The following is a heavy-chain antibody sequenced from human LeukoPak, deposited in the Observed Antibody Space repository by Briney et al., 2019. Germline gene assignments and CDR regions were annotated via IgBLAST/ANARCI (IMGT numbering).Heavy chain of an antibody. D-gene: IGHD6-13*01. CDR1: GFTFSSYE. CDR3: ARGGQQLVLGYFQH. Sequence: SGGPLRLSCAASGFTFSSYEMNWVRQAPGKGLEWVSYIDSSGSNIHYADSVKGRFTISRDNAKNSLYLQMNSLRAEDTAVYYCARGGQQLVLGYFQHWGQGTLVTVSS. J-gene: IGHJ1*01. CDR2: IDSSGSNI. V-gene: IGHV3-48*03.